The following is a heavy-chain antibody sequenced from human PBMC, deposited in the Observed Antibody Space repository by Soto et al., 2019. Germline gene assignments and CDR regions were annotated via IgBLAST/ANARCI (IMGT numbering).Heavy chain of an antibody. Sequence: SETLSLTCTVSGGSISSGDYYWSWIRQPPGKGLEWIGYIYYSGSTYYNPSLKSRVTISVDTSKNQFSLKLSSVTAADTAMYYCVTRFTAVATARFDYWGQGTLVTVSS. D-gene: IGHD2-21*02. CDR1: GGSISSGDYY. V-gene: IGHV4-30-4*01. CDR2: IYYSGST. J-gene: IGHJ4*02. CDR3: VTRFTAVATARFDY.